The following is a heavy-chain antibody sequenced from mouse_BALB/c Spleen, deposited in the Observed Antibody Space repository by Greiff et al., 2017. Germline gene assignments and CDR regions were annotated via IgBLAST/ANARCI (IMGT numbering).Heavy chain of an antibody. V-gene: IGHV1-4*01. D-gene: IGHD2-4*01. CDR1: GYTFTSYT. CDR3: ARLGLRRPLAMDY. Sequence: QVQLQQSGAELARPGASVKMSCKASGYTFTSYTMHWVKQRPGQGLEWIGYINPSSGYTNYNQKFKDKATLTADKSSSTAYMQLSSLTSEDSAVYYCARLGLRRPLAMDYWGQGTSVTVSS. J-gene: IGHJ4*01. CDR2: INPSSGYT.